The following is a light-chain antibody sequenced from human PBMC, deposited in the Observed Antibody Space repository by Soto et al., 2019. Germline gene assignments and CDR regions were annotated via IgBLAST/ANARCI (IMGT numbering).Light chain of an antibody. CDR2: DVT. J-gene: IGLJ2*01. CDR1: DSDVGTYNY. CDR3: FSYAGYYTLL. V-gene: IGLV2-11*01. Sequence: QSGLTQPRSVSWSPGQSVTISGIGTDSDVGTYNYVSWYQQHPGKAPKLMIYDVTKRPSGVPDRFSGSKSGNTASLTISGLQAEDEADYYCFSYAGYYTLLFGGGTKVTVL.